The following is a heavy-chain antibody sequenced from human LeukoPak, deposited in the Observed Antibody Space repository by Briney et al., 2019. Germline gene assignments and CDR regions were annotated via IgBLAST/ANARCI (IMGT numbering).Heavy chain of an antibody. J-gene: IGHJ4*02. Sequence: PGGSLRLSCAASGFTFNRYGMHWVRQAPGKGLEWVAVISFDGKVSYYADSVKGRFTISRDNSKNALYLQMNSLRAEDTAVYYCAKGGVGATAARTTYYFDYWGQGTLVTVSS. D-gene: IGHD1-26*01. V-gene: IGHV3-30*18. CDR1: GFTFNRYG. CDR2: ISFDGKVS. CDR3: AKGGVGATAARTTYYFDY.